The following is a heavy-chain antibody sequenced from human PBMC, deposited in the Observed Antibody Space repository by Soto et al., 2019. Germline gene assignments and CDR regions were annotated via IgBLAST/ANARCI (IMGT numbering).Heavy chain of an antibody. CDR1: GGSFSGYY. Sequence: SETLSLTCAVYGGSFSGYYWSWIRQPPGKGLEWIGEINHSGSNNYNPSLKSRVTISVDTSKNQFSLKLSSVTAADTAVYYCATLTSWYYYYGMDVWGQGTTVTVSS. CDR3: ATLTSWYYYYGMDV. CDR2: INHSGSN. J-gene: IGHJ6*02. V-gene: IGHV4-34*01.